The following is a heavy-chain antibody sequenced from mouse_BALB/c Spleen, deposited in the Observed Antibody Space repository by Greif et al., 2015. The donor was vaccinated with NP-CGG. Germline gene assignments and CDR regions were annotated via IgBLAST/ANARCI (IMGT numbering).Heavy chain of an antibody. CDR3: ARTYYGSSYWFAY. V-gene: IGHV5-17*02. CDR2: ISSGSSTI. Sequence: EVQRVESGGGLVQPGGSRKLSCAASGFTFSSFGMHWVRQAPEKGLEWVAYISSGSSTIYYADTVKGRFTISRDNPKNTLFLQMTSLRSEDTAMYYCARTYYGSSYWFAYWGQGTLVTVSA. J-gene: IGHJ3*01. D-gene: IGHD1-1*01. CDR1: GFTFSSFG.